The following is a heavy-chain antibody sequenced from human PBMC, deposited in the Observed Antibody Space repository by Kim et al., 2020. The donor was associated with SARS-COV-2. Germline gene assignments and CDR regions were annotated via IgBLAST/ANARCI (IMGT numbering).Heavy chain of an antibody. D-gene: IGHD2-2*01. J-gene: IGHJ4*02. Sequence: GESLKISCKGSGYSFTSYWISWVRQMPGKGLEWMGRIDPSDSYTNYSPSFQGHVTISADKSISTAYLQWSSLKASDTAMYYCARCPAYLLSSTSCPLDYWGQGTLVTVSS. V-gene: IGHV5-10-1*01. CDR1: GYSFTSYW. CDR3: ARCPAYLLSSTSCPLDY. CDR2: IDPSDSYT.